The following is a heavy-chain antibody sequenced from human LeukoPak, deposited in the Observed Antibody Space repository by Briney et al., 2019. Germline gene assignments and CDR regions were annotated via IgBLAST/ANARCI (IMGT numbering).Heavy chain of an antibody. D-gene: IGHD3-3*01. CDR2: IHQDGNEK. J-gene: IGHJ5*02. CDR3: ARDMRTVFGAVRFDP. Sequence: GGSLRLSCTASGFTFSSYWMTWVRQAPGKGLEWVANIHQDGNEKYYVDSVMGRFTVSRDNANNSLYLQMNSLRAEDTALYYCARDMRTVFGAVRFDPWGQGTLVTVSS. V-gene: IGHV3-7*01. CDR1: GFTFSSYW.